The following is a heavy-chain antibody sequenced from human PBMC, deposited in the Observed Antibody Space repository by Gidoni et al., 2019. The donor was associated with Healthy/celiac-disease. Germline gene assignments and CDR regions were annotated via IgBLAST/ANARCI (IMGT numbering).Heavy chain of an antibody. Sequence: QLQLQESGPGLVKPSETLSLTCTVSGGSISSSSYYWGWIRQPPGKGLEWIGSIYYSGSTYYNPSLKSRVTISVDTSKNQFSLKLSSVTAADTAVYYCARQPGAMVTRAPFGYWGQGTLVTVSS. V-gene: IGHV4-39*01. J-gene: IGHJ4*02. D-gene: IGHD5-18*01. CDR1: GGSISSSSYY. CDR2: IYYSGST. CDR3: ARQPGAMVTRAPFGY.